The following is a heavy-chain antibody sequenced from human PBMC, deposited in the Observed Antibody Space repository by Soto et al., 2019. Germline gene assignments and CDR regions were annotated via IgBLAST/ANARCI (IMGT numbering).Heavy chain of an antibody. V-gene: IGHV3-33*01. D-gene: IGHD3-9*01. Sequence: GGSLRLSCAASGFTFSSYGMHWVRQAPGKGLEWVAVIWYDGSNKYYADSVKGRFTISRDNSKNTLYLQMNSLRAEDTAVYYCASQNFDWFTYYGMDVWGQGTTVTVSS. J-gene: IGHJ6*02. CDR1: GFTFSSYG. CDR2: IWYDGSNK. CDR3: ASQNFDWFTYYGMDV.